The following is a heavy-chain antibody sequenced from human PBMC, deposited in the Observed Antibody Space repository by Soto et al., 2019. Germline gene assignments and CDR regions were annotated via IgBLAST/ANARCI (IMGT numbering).Heavy chain of an antibody. CDR1: GYTFTSYA. V-gene: IGHV1-3*01. Sequence: QVQLVQSGAEVKKPGASVKVSCKASGYTFTSYAMHWVRQAPGQRLEWMGWINAGNGNTKYSQKFQGRVSITRDTSALTAYIELSSLRSQDTAVYYCASGFRGGDAVWFDPWGQGTLVPVSS. CDR2: INAGNGNT. J-gene: IGHJ5*02. CDR3: ASGFRGGDAVWFDP. D-gene: IGHD2-21*02.